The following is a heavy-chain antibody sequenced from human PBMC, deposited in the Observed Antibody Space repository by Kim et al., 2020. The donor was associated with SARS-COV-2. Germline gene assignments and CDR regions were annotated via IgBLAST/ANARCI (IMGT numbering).Heavy chain of an antibody. CDR1: GFTFSSYG. D-gene: IGHD3-22*01. J-gene: IGHJ5*02. CDR2: IWYDGSNK. CDR3: LPDYYDSSAPEFDP. V-gene: IGHV3-33*01. Sequence: GGSLRLSCAASGFTFSSYGMHWVRQAPGKGLEWVAVIWYDGSNKYYADSVKGRFTISRDNSKNTLYLQMNSLRAEDTAVYYCLPDYYDSSAPEFDPWGQGTLVTVSS.